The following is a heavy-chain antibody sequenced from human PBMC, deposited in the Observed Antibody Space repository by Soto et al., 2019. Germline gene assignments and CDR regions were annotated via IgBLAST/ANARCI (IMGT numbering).Heavy chain of an antibody. Sequence: ASVKVSCKASGYTFTGYYMHWVRQAPGQGLEWMGWINPNSGGTNYAQKFQGRVTMTRDTSISTAYMELSRLRSDDTAVYYCASLRGAIAAAGGYYYYYCMDVWGQGTTVTVSS. D-gene: IGHD6-13*01. CDR2: INPNSGGT. CDR1: GYTFTGYY. V-gene: IGHV1-2*02. CDR3: ASLRGAIAAAGGYYYYYCMDV. J-gene: IGHJ6*02.